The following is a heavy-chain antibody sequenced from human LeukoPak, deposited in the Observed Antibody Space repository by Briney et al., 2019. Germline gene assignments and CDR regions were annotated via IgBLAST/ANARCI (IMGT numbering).Heavy chain of an antibody. J-gene: IGHJ6*03. CDR2: FYHSGST. CDR3: ARDPGSGYVYYMDV. Sequence: PSETLSLTCDVSGYSITSGYYWGWIRQPPGKGLERIGFFYHSGSTYYNPSLKSRVTLSVDTSKNQFSLKLSSVTAADTAVYYCARDPGSGYVYYMDVWGKGTTVTVSS. D-gene: IGHD5-12*01. V-gene: IGHV4-38-2*02. CDR1: GYSITSGYY.